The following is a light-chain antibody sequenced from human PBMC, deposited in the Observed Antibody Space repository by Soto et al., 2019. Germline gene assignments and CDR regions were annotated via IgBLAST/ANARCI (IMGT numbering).Light chain of an antibody. V-gene: IGKV1-39*01. Sequence: DIPMTQSPSSLSASVGDRVTITCRASQSISSYLNWYQQKPGKAPKLLIYAASSLQSEVPSRFSGSGSGTDFTLTISSLQPEDFATYYCQQSYSTPSIPFGQGTRLEIK. CDR2: AAS. J-gene: IGKJ5*01. CDR1: QSISSY. CDR3: QQSYSTPSIP.